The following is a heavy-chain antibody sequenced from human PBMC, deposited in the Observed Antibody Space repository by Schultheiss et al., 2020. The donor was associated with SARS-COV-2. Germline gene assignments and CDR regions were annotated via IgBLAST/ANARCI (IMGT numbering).Heavy chain of an antibody. CDR1: GFTFSNAW. D-gene: IGHD4-23*01. V-gene: IGHV3-23*01. J-gene: IGHJ4*02. CDR2: ISGSGGST. Sequence: GGSLRLSCAASGFTFSNAWMSWVRQAPGKGLEWVSAISGSGGSTYYADSVKGRFTISRDNAKNSLYLQMNSLRAEDTAVYYCARGAWSVADPLFDYWGQGTLVTVSS. CDR3: ARGAWSVADPLFDY.